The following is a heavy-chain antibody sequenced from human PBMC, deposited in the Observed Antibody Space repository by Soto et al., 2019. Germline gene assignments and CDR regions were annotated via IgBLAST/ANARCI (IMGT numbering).Heavy chain of an antibody. CDR2: IKQDGSEK. D-gene: IGHD5-18*01. V-gene: IGHV3-7*05. CDR3: ARDSYGY. CDR1: GFTFSSHW. J-gene: IGHJ4*02. Sequence: GSLRLSCAASGFTFSSHWMSWVRQAPGKGLEWVANIKQDGSEKYYVDSVKGRFTISRDNAKNSLYLQMNSLRAEDTAVYYCARDSYGYWGQGTLVTVSS.